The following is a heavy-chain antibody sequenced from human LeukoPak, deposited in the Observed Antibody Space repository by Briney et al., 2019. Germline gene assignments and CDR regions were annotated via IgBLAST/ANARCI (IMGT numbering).Heavy chain of an antibody. CDR2: INHSGST. CDR3: ARQAYYGSGYGY. Sequence: SETLSLTCTVSGGSISTFYWNWIRQPPGKGLEWIGEINHSGSTNYNPSLKSRVTISVDTSKNQFSLKLSSVTAADTAVYYYARQAYYGSGYGYWGQGTLVTVSS. V-gene: IGHV4-34*01. J-gene: IGHJ4*02. CDR1: GGSISTFY. D-gene: IGHD3-10*01.